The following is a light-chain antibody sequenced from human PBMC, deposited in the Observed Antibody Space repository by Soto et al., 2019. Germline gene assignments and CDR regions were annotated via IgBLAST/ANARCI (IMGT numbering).Light chain of an antibody. V-gene: IGKV1-17*03. CDR3: LQHNVYPRT. CDR1: QGINNY. J-gene: IGKJ1*01. Sequence: DLQMTQSPSAMSASVGDRVTITCRASQGINNYVAWFQQRPGQVPKRLIYAGSTLQRGVPSRFSGGGSGTEFTLTISSLQPEDFATYYCLQHNVYPRTFGQGTKVEI. CDR2: AGS.